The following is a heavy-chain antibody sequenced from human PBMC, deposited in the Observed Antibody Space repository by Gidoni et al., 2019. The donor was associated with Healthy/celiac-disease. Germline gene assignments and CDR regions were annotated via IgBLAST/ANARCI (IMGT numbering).Heavy chain of an antibody. CDR2: IKQDGSEK. Sequence: EVQLVESGGGLVQPGGSLRLSCAASGFTFSSYWMSWVRQAPGKGLEWVANIKQDGSEKYYVDSVKGRFTISRDNAKNSLYLQMNSLRAEDTAVYYCAIAVAGRSLDYWGQGTLVTVSS. D-gene: IGHD6-19*01. CDR1: GFTFSSYW. V-gene: IGHV3-7*01. J-gene: IGHJ4*02. CDR3: AIAVAGRSLDY.